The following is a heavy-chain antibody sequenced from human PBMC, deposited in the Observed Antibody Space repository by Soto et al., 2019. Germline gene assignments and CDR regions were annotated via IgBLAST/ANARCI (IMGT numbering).Heavy chain of an antibody. CDR1: GFTFSSYA. J-gene: IGHJ4*02. D-gene: IGHD3-10*01. CDR2: LSYDGSNK. Sequence: QVQLVESGGGVVQPGRSLRLSCAASGFTFSSYAMHWVRQAPGKGLEWVAVLSYDGSNKYYADSVKGRFTISRDNSKNTLYLQMNSLRAEDTAVYYCAGPLISYYYGSGSADYWGQGTLVTVSS. V-gene: IGHV3-30-3*01. CDR3: AGPLISYYYGSGSADY.